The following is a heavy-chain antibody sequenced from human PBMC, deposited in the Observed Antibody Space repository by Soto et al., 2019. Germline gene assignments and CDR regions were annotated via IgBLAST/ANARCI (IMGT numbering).Heavy chain of an antibody. CDR1: GGTFGSYA. CDR2: IIPIFGTA. J-gene: IGHJ4*02. CDR3: ARASYCSSTSCQASPYYFDY. Sequence: GASVKVSCKASGGTFGSYAISWVRQAPGQGLEWMGGIIPIFGTANYAQKFQGRVTITADESTSTAYMELSSLRSEDTAVYYCARASYCSSTSCQASPYYFDYWGQGTLVTVSS. V-gene: IGHV1-69*13. D-gene: IGHD2-2*01.